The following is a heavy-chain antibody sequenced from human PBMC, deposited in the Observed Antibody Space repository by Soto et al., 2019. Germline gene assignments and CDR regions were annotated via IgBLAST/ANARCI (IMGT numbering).Heavy chain of an antibody. D-gene: IGHD5-18*01. CDR3: ARDTIQLWLRAYYYYGMDV. Sequence: GSLRLSCAASGFTFSSYGMHWVRQAPGKGLEWVAVIWYDGSNKYYADSVKGRFTISRDNSKNTLYLQMNSLRAEDTAVYYCARDTIQLWLRAYYYYGMDVWGQGTTVTV. CDR2: IWYDGSNK. V-gene: IGHV3-33*01. J-gene: IGHJ6*02. CDR1: GFTFSSYG.